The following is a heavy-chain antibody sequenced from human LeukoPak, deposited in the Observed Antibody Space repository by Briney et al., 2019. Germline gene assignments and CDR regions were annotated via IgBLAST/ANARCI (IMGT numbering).Heavy chain of an antibody. J-gene: IGHJ4*02. D-gene: IGHD6-13*01. CDR3: ARDGSTAAAGIIDY. V-gene: IGHV3-7*01. CDR2: IKKDGSGT. Sequence: GGSLRLSCAASGFTFSSSWMSWVRQAPGKGLEWVANIKKDGSGTYYADSVKGRFTISRDNAKNSLYLQMNSLRAEDTAVYYCARDGSTAAAGIIDYWGQGTLVTVSS. CDR1: GFTFSSSW.